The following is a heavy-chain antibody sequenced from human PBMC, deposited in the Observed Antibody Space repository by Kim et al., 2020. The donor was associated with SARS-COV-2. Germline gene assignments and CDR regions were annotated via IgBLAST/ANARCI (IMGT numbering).Heavy chain of an antibody. J-gene: IGHJ4*02. CDR2: IYTSGST. CDR3: ARYSIAAAGFDY. V-gene: IGHV4-61*02. Sequence: SETLSLTCTVSGGSISSGSYYWSWIRQPAGKGLEWIGRIYTSGSTNYNPSLKSRVTISVDTSKNQFSLKLSSVTAADTAVYYCARYSIAAAGFDYWGQGTLVTVSS. D-gene: IGHD6-13*01. CDR1: GGSISSGSYY.